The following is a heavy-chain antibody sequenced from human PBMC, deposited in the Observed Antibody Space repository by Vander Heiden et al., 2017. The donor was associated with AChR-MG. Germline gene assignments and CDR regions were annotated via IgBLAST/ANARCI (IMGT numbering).Heavy chain of an antibody. CDR1: GFTFNPYC. Sequence: QVQLVESGGGVVPPGRSLRLSCAASGFTFNPYCLHWVRKAPGKGLGWLALIWYDGSKKYYVDSVKGRFTISRDKDTLYLQMNSLRAEDTAVYYCARGHGGNAVDIWGQGTMVTVSS. J-gene: IGHJ3*02. V-gene: IGHV3-33*01. CDR3: ARGHGGNAVDI. D-gene: IGHD3-16*01. CDR2: IWYDGSKK.